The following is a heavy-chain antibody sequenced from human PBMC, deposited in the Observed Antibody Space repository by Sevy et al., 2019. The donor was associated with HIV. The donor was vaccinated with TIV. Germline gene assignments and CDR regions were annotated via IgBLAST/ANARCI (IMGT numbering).Heavy chain of an antibody. Sequence: GGSLRLSCAASGFTFSDYYMSWIRQAPGKGLEWVSYISSSGSTIYYADSVKGRFTISRDNAKNSLYLQMNSLRAEDTAVYYCAREKEYYYDRSGYCDYWGQGTLVTVSS. CDR1: GFTFSDYY. CDR3: AREKEYYYDRSGYCDY. D-gene: IGHD3-22*01. V-gene: IGHV3-11*01. J-gene: IGHJ4*02. CDR2: ISSSGSTI.